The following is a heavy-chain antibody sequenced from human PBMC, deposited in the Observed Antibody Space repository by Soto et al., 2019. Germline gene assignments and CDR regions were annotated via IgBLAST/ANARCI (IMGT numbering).Heavy chain of an antibody. CDR3: ARQDRVVAEGRWFDP. J-gene: IGHJ5*02. V-gene: IGHV4-38-2*02. CDR1: GYSISSGYH. Sequence: SETLSLTCTVSGYSISSGYHWAWIRQPPGKGLEWLGSVHYSGNTYYNPSLKSRLTISVDKSKNQFSLNLSSATAADTAAYYCARQDRVVAEGRWFDPWGQATLVSVSS. D-gene: IGHD2-15*01. CDR2: VHYSGNT.